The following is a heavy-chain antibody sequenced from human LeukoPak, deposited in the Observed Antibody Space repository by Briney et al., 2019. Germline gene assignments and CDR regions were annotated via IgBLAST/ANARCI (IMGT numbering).Heavy chain of an antibody. CDR1: GYTLTSYD. Sequence: ASVKVSCKASGYTLTSYDLNGVRQAPGQGLEWMGWMNPNSGNTGYAQKFQGRVTMTRNTSISTAYMELSSLRSEDTAVYYCARSRSASLTIFGVVIIDYYYYGMDVWGQGTTVTVSS. J-gene: IGHJ6*02. CDR2: MNPNSGNT. CDR3: ARSRSASLTIFGVVIIDYYYYGMDV. D-gene: IGHD3-3*01. V-gene: IGHV1-8*01.